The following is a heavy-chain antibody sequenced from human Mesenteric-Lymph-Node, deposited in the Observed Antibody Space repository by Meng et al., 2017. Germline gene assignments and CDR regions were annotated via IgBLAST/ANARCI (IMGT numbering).Heavy chain of an antibody. J-gene: IGHJ4*02. CDR1: GGSISSGGYY. CDR3: ARVGAYCGGDCYHPR. Sequence: QGQRQEAGPGVVTPSQTRSLTCTVSGGSISSGGYYWSWIRQPPGKGLEWIGEIYHSGSTNYNPSLKSRVTISVDESKNQFSLRLSSVTAADTAVYYCARVGAYCGGDCYHPRWGQGTLVTVSS. V-gene: IGHV4-31*03. D-gene: IGHD2-21*02. CDR2: IYHSGST.